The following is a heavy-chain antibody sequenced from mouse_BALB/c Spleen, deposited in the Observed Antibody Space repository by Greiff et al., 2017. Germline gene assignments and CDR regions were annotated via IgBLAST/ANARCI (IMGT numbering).Heavy chain of an antibody. CDR3: ARDGYVWYFDV. CDR2: ISSGSSTI. V-gene: IGHV5-17*02. Sequence: EVQLQQSGGGLVQPGGSRKLSCAASGFTFSSFGMHWVRQAPEKGLEWVAYISSGSSTIYYADTVKGRFTISRDNPKNTLFLQMTSLRSEDTAMYYCARDGYVWYFDVWGAGTTVTVSS. D-gene: IGHD1-2*01. J-gene: IGHJ1*01. CDR1: GFTFSSFG.